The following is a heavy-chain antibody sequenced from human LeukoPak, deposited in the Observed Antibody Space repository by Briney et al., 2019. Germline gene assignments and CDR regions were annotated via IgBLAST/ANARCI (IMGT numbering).Heavy chain of an antibody. Sequence: GGSLRLSCAAYGFTFSSYGMHWVRQAPGKGLEWVAFIRYDGSNKYYADSVKGRFTISRDNSRDTLYLQMISLRAEDSAVYYCAKATCSDANCFSNCRDAFDVWGEGTMVTVSS. V-gene: IGHV3-30*02. CDR2: IRYDGSNK. CDR3: AKATCSDANCFSNCRDAFDV. J-gene: IGHJ3*01. CDR1: GFTFSSYG. D-gene: IGHD2-15*01.